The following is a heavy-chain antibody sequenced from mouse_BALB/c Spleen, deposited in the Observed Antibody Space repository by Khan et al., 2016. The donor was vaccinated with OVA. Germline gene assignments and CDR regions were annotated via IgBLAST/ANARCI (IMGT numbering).Heavy chain of an antibody. CDR3: ARMARIKY. D-gene: IGHD3-3*01. J-gene: IGHJ2*01. CDR2: ISYSGST. CDR1: GYSITSGYG. Sequence: VQLKESGPGLVKPSQSLSLTCTVTGYSITSGYGWNWIRQFPGNKQEWMGYISYSGSTNYNPSLKSLISITRNSSKNQFFLQLNSVTTENTATYYCARMARIKYWGQGTTLTVSS. V-gene: IGHV3-2*02.